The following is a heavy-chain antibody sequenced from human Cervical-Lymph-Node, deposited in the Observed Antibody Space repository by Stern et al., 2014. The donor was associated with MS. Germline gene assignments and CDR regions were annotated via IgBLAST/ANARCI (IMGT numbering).Heavy chain of an antibody. J-gene: IGHJ3*01. D-gene: IGHD1-26*01. V-gene: IGHV1-46*03. CDR2: INLSDGAT. Sequence: VQLVQSGAEVKKPGASVTVSCRTSGYTFIDYYIHWVRQGPGQGLEWMGIINLSDGATTYAQKFQGRVTMTRDTSTNTAYMQLGSLTSEDTAVFFCAREGADNDAFDVWGQGTMVTVSS. CDR1: GYTFIDYY. CDR3: AREGADNDAFDV.